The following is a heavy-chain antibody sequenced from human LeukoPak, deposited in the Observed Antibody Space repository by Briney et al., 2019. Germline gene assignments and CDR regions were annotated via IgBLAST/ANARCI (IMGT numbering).Heavy chain of an antibody. CDR3: SKRVGGTPDN. V-gene: IGHV3-23*01. CDR1: GFMFGNYA. Sequence: GGSLRLSCAASGFMFGNYAMAWVRQAPGKGLEWVSAIAYDGNSRDYAHSVRGRFTISRDNSESTLYLDMNNLRAEDTALYYCSKRVGGTPDNWGLGTLVTVSS. CDR2: IAYDGNSR. J-gene: IGHJ4*02. D-gene: IGHD1-14*01.